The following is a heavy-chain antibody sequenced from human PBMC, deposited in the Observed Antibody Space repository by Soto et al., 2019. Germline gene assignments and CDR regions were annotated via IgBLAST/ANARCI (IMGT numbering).Heavy chain of an antibody. Sequence: GGSLRLSCAASGFTFSSYAMHWVRQAPGKGLEWVAVISYDGSNKYYADSVKGRFTISRDNSKNTLYLQMNSLRAEDTAVYYCAAIAVAGIRPAEIDYWGQGTLVTVSS. D-gene: IGHD6-19*01. V-gene: IGHV3-30-3*01. CDR3: AAIAVAGIRPAEIDY. J-gene: IGHJ4*02. CDR1: GFTFSSYA. CDR2: ISYDGSNK.